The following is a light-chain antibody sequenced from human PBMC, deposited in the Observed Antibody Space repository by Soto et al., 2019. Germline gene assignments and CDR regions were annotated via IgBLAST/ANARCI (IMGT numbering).Light chain of an antibody. CDR1: QSVSSSY. Sequence: EIVLTQSPGTLSLSPGERATLSCRASQSVSSSYLAWYQQKPGQAPRLLIYGASSRATGIPDRFSGSGSGTAFTLTISRLEPEDYAVSCCQQYGTSPPWTFGQGTKVEIK. CDR3: QQYGTSPPWT. CDR2: GAS. J-gene: IGKJ1*01. V-gene: IGKV3-20*01.